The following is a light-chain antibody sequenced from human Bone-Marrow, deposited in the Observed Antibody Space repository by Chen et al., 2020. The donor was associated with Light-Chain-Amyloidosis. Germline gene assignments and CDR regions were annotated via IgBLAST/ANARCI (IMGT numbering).Light chain of an antibody. J-gene: IGLJ2*01. CDR2: EDS. CDR1: STDVGHYNL. CDR3: CSSSDTDTLI. Sequence: QSALTQPASVAGSVGQSITISCTGTSTDVGHYNLVSWYQQHPAAAPKLMIYEDSARPSGVSNHFSGSKSGNTASLTISGLQTEDQADYYCCSSSDTDTLIFGTGTRLTVL. V-gene: IGLV2-23*01.